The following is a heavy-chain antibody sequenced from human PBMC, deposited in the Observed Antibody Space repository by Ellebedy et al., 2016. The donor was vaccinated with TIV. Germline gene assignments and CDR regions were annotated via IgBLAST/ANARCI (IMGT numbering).Heavy chain of an antibody. Sequence: SLKISCAASGFTFNDYAMHWVRQAPGKGLEWVSGISWSSGSRGYADSVKGRFTISRDNAKNSLYLQMNSLRAEDTALYYCAKDVGSYCSGGSCYSPDAFDFWGQGTMVTVSS. CDR2: ISWSSGSR. CDR1: GFTFNDYA. J-gene: IGHJ3*01. CDR3: AKDVGSYCSGGSCYSPDAFDF. V-gene: IGHV3-9*01. D-gene: IGHD2-15*01.